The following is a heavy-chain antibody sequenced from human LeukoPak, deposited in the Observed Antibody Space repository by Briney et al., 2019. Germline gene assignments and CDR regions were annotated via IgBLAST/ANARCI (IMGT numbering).Heavy chain of an antibody. CDR2: IWYDGSNK. V-gene: IGHV3-33*01. CDR3: ARAPTLRHFDLFNMGVDY. J-gene: IGHJ4*02. D-gene: IGHD3-9*01. Sequence: GGSLRLSCAASGFTFSSYGMHWVRQAPGKGLEWVAVIWYDGSNKYYADSVKVRFTISRDNSKNTLYLQMNSLRAEDTAVYYSARAPTLRHFDLFNMGVDYWGEGTLVTVSS. CDR1: GFTFSSYG.